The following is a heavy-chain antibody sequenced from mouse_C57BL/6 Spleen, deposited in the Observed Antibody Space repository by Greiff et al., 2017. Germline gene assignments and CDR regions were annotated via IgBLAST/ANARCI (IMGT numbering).Heavy chain of an antibody. Sequence: QVQLQQPGAELVKPGASVKLSCKASGYTFTSYWMHWVKQRPGQGLEWIGMIHPNSGSTKYNEKFKSKATLTVDKSSSTAYLQLSSLTSADSAVYYCARGGWDDWVAYWGQGTTLTVSS. CDR1: GYTFTSYW. CDR3: ARGGWDDWVAY. D-gene: IGHD4-1*01. V-gene: IGHV1-64*01. CDR2: IHPNSGST. J-gene: IGHJ2*01.